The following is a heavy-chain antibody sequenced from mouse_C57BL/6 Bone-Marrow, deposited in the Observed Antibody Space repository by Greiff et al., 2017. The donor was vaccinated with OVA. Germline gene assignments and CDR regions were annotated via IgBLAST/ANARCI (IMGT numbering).Heavy chain of an antibody. D-gene: IGHD1-1*01. Sequence: EVKLVESGGGLVQPGGSLKLSCAASGFTFSDYYMYWVRQTPEKRLEWVAYISNGGGSTYYPDTVKGRFTISRDNAKNTLDLQMSRLKSEDTAMYYCARQFITTPYYAMDYWGQGTSVTVSS. CDR3: ARQFITTPYYAMDY. V-gene: IGHV5-12*01. CDR1: GFTFSDYY. J-gene: IGHJ4*01. CDR2: ISNGGGST.